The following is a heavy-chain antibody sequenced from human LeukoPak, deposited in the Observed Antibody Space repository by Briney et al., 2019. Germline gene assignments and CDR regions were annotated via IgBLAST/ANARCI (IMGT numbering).Heavy chain of an antibody. J-gene: IGHJ1*01. CDR1: RISVSNNY. V-gene: IGHV3-53*01. Sequence: GESLGLSCAASRISVSNNYMSWVRQAPGKGLEFVSVIYAGGDTFYADSVEGRFTISRDSSKNTLYLHMSSLTPEDTAVYYCAQARSSSGYGPLGFYWGQGTLVTVSS. D-gene: IGHD5-12*01. CDR3: AQARSSSGYGPLGFY. CDR2: IYAGGDT.